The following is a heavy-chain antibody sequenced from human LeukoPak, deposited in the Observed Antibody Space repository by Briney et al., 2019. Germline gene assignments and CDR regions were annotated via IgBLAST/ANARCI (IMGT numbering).Heavy chain of an antibody. CDR1: GYTFTGFH. Sequence: ASVKVSCKASGYTFTGFHMHWVRQAPGQGLEWMGWINPNSGGTNYAQKFQGRVTMTRDTSISTAYMELSRLRSDDTAVYYCARVIVPAAISYYFDYWGQGTLVTVSS. V-gene: IGHV1-2*02. CDR3: ARVIVPAAISYYFDY. J-gene: IGHJ4*02. D-gene: IGHD2-2*02. CDR2: INPNSGGT.